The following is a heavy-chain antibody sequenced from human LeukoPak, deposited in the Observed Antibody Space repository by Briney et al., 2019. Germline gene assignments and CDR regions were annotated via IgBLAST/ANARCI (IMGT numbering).Heavy chain of an antibody. CDR2: IRPDGTT. V-gene: IGHV4-34*01. CDR3: ARRRKSTDN. D-gene: IGHD1-14*01. J-gene: IGHJ4*02. CDR1: SESFNDYF. Sequence: PSETLSLTCAVYSESFNDYFCIWIRHPPGKGLEWIGEIRPDGTTTYNPSLKTRVSISLDTSKTHSSLRLRPMAAADTAVYYCARRRKSTDNWGQGSLVTVSS.